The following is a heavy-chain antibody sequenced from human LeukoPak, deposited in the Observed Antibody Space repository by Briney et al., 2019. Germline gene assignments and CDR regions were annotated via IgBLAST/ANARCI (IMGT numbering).Heavy chain of an antibody. V-gene: IGHV1-2*02. CDR3: AREVTYCSSTSCYWFDP. Sequence: ASVKVSCKASGYTFTGYYMHWVRQAPGQGLEWMGWINPNSGGTNYAQKFRGRVTMTRDTSISTAYMELSRLRSDDTAVYYCAREVTYCSSTSCYWFDPWGQGTLVTVSS. D-gene: IGHD2-2*01. CDR2: INPNSGGT. CDR1: GYTFTGYY. J-gene: IGHJ5*02.